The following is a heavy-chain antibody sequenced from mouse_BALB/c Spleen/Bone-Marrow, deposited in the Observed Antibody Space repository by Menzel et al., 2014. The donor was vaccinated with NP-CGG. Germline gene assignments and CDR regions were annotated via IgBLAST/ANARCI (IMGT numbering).Heavy chain of an antibody. V-gene: IGHV5-12-1*01. J-gene: IGHJ3*02. D-gene: IGHD1-1*01. CDR2: ISSGGGST. CDR1: GFAFSSYD. CDR3: ARQILRGFGY. Sequence: DVKLVESGGGSVKPGGSLKLSCAASGFAFSSYDMSWVRQTPEKRLEWVAYISSGGGSTYYADTVKGRFTISRDNAENTLYLQMSSLKSEDTAMYYCARQILRGFGYWGQGTPVTVSA.